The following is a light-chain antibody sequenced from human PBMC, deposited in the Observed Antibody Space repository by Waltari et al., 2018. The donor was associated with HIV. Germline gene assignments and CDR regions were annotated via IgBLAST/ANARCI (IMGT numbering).Light chain of an antibody. Sequence: SYELTQPPSVSVSPGQTASIPCSGDKLGHKFTCWYQQKPGQSPVLVIYRDTKRPSGIPDRFSGSNSGNTATLTISGTQAMDEGDYYCQAWDSSTVVFGGGTKLTVL. V-gene: IGLV3-1*01. J-gene: IGLJ2*01. CDR3: QAWDSSTVV. CDR1: KLGHKF. CDR2: RDT.